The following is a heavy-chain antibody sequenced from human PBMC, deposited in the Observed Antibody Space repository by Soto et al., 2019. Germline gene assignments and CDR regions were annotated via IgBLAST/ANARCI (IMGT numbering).Heavy chain of an antibody. CDR1: GGSISSGGYY. V-gene: IGHV4-31*03. D-gene: IGHD3-22*01. CDR3: ARFGYSTNIGIDY. Sequence: SETLSLTCTVSGGSISSGGYYWSWIRQHPGKGLEWIGYIYYSGSTYYNPSLKSRVTISVDTSKNQFSLKLGSVTAADTAVYYCARFGYSTNIGIDYWGQGTLVTVS. J-gene: IGHJ4*02. CDR2: IYYSGST.